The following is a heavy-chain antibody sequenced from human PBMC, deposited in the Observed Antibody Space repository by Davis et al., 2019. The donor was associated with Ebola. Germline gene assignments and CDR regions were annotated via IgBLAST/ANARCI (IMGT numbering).Heavy chain of an antibody. D-gene: IGHD3/OR15-3a*01. CDR2: IDSVGTA. CDR3: TTDPEDWLDFDY. Sequence: PGGSLRLSCAASGFTFRETWIHWVRQAPGEGLVWVSRIDSVGTAVYADSVKGRFIISRDDAKSTVYLQMNSLRDEDTAIYYCTTDPEDWLDFDYWGQGTLVTVSS. J-gene: IGHJ4*02. CDR1: GFTFRETW. V-gene: IGHV3-74*01.